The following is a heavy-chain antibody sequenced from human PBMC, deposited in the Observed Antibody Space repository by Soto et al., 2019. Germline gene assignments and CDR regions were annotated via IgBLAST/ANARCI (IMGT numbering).Heavy chain of an antibody. V-gene: IGHV4-38-2*01. CDR3: ARGVTGTLDF. CDR2: VNYNGVT. Sequence: LSLTCGVSGYSISAAYYWSWIWQSPGKGLEWIGCVNYNGVTFYNPSLKSRVTMTVETSKNHFSLRLTSVTATDTAMYFCARGVTGTLDFWGQGTLVTVSS. D-gene: IGHD1-20*01. CDR1: GYSISAAYY. J-gene: IGHJ4*02.